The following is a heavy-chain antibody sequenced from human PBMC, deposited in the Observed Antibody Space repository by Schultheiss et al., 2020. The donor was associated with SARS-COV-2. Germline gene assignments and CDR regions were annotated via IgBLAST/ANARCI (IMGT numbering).Heavy chain of an antibody. CDR3: ASTIRDLGATTEDYFDY. Sequence: SETLSLTCTVSGGSISSGDYYWSWIRQPPGKGLEWIGYIYYSGSTNYNPSLKSRVTISVDTSKNQFSLKLSSVTAADTAVYYCASTIRDLGATTEDYFDYWGQGTLVTVSS. CDR1: GGSISSGDYY. V-gene: IGHV4-30-4*01. CDR2: IYYSGST. J-gene: IGHJ4*02. D-gene: IGHD1-26*01.